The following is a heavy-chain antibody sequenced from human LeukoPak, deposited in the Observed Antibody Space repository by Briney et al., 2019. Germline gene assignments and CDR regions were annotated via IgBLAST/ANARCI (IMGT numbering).Heavy chain of an antibody. CDR1: DGSFSGYY. J-gene: IGHJ4*02. Sequence: SETLSLTCGVYDGSFSGYYWTWIRQSPGKGLEWIGEINSSGSINYNPSLKSRATISVDTSKSQFSLKLISVTAADTAVYYCASSLYSSSLVLSIFDYWGQGTLVTVSS. V-gene: IGHV4-34*01. CDR2: INSSGSI. CDR3: ASSLYSSSLVLSIFDY. D-gene: IGHD6-6*01.